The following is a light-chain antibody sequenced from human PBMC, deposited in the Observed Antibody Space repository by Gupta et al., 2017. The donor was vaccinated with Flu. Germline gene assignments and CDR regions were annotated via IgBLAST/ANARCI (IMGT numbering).Light chain of an antibody. CDR2: GAS. Sequence: GERATLSCRASQSVSSSYLAWYQQKPGQAPRLLIYGASSRATGIPDRFSGSGSGTDFTLTISRLEPEDFAVYYCQQYGSSPWWTFGQGTKVEIK. CDR1: QSVSSSY. J-gene: IGKJ1*01. V-gene: IGKV3-20*01. CDR3: QQYGSSPWWT.